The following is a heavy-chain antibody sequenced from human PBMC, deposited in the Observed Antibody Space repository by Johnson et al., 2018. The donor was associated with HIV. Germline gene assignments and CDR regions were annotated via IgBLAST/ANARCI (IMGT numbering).Heavy chain of an antibody. CDR3: ARGTITLIRGVIGFDI. CDR1: RFIFDDYA. V-gene: IGHV3-23*04. CDR2: ISGSGGST. J-gene: IGHJ3*02. Sequence: VQLVESGGGMVRPGGSLRLSCAASRFIFDDYAMSWVRQAPGKGLEWVSAISGSGGSTYYADSVKGRFTISRDNSKNTLYLQMNSLRAEDTAVYYCARGTITLIRGVIGFDIWGQGTMGTVSS. D-gene: IGHD3-10*01.